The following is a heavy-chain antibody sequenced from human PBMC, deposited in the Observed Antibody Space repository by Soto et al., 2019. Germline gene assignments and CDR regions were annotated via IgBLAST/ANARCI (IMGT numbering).Heavy chain of an antibody. J-gene: IGHJ4*02. D-gene: IGHD6-6*01. V-gene: IGHV3-23*01. Sequence: GGSLRLSYAASGFTFSSYAMSWVRQAPGKGLEWVSAISSSGSSTYYADSVKGRFTISRDNSKNTLYLQMNSLRAGDTAVYYCAKDRGTSWKYYFDYWGLGTLVTVSS. CDR1: GFTFSSYA. CDR2: ISSSGSST. CDR3: AKDRGTSWKYYFDY.